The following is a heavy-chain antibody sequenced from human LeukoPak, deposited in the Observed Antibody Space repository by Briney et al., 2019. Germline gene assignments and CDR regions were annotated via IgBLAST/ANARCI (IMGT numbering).Heavy chain of an antibody. V-gene: IGHV1-2*02. D-gene: IGHD5-24*01. Sequence: GASVKVSCKASGYTFTAYYIHWVRQAPGQGLEWRGWIHPNRGDTGYAQKFQGRVTMTRDTSISTAYLEMSGLGSDDSAVYYCAREGDEDLATSDGSGAFDIWGQGTTVIVSS. CDR3: AREGDEDLATSDGSGAFDI. CDR1: GYTFTAYY. J-gene: IGHJ3*02. CDR2: IHPNRGDT.